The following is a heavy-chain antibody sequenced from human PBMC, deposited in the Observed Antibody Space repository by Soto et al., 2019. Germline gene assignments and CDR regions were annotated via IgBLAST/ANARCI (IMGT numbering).Heavy chain of an antibody. CDR1: GFTFTNYG. CDR2: ISAYKGNT. D-gene: IGHD3-3*01. CDR3: ARWLGYDFSSGNHLDV. J-gene: IGHJ6*02. V-gene: IGHV1-18*04. Sequence: ASVKVSCKASGFTFTNYGISWVRQAPGQGLEWMGWISAYKGNTNFLQKFQGRVTMTTDTSMSTAYMELRSLRSDDTAVYYCARWLGYDFSSGNHLDVWGQGTTVTVSS.